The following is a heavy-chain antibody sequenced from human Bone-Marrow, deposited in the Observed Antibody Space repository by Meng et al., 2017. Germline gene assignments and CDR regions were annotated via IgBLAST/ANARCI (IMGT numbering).Heavy chain of an antibody. D-gene: IGHD2-15*01. Sequence: QVQVPQGGAGRLKPSETLSLTCACYGGSFSGYYWGWIRQPPGKGLEWIGEINHSGSTNYNPSLKSRVTISVDTSKNQFSLKLSSVTAADTAVYYCARVLDAQYCSGGSCYFGVGFDYWGQGTLVTVSS. CDR3: ARVLDAQYCSGGSCYFGVGFDY. J-gene: IGHJ4*02. CDR2: INHSGST. V-gene: IGHV4-34*01. CDR1: GGSFSGYY.